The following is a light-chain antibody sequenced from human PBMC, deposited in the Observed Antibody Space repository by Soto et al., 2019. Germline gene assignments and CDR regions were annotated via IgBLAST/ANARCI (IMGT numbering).Light chain of an antibody. J-gene: IGLJ1*01. V-gene: IGLV1-40*01. Sequence: QSVLTQPPSVSGAPGQRVTISCTGSSSNIGAGYDVHWYQQLPGTAPKLLINVNSNRPSGVPDRVSGSRSGASASLAITGLQAEDEADYYCQSYDSGLSGYVFGTGTKVTVL. CDR1: SSNIGAGYD. CDR3: QSYDSGLSGYV. CDR2: VNS.